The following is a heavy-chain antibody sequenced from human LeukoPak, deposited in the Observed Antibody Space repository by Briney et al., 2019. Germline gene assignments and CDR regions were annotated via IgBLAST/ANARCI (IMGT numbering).Heavy chain of an antibody. D-gene: IGHD3-22*01. J-gene: IGHJ4*02. V-gene: IGHV4-30-4*01. Sequence: SETLSLTCTVSGGSISSGDSYWSWFRQPPGKGLEWIGSIYYSGNTYYNPSLKGRVTISVDTSNNQFSLKLNSVTAADTAVYYCARAGQYYYDSAGYFPDYWGQGTLVTVSS. CDR3: ARAGQYYYDSAGYFPDY. CDR2: IYYSGNT. CDR1: GGSISSGDSY.